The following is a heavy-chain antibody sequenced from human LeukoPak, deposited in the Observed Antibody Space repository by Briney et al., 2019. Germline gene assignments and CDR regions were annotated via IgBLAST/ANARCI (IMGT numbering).Heavy chain of an antibody. CDR3: ARVPGSSGWNYYFDY. CDR2: ISGGGNTV. J-gene: IGHJ4*02. CDR1: GVTFSSYE. V-gene: IGHV3-48*03. D-gene: IGHD6-19*01. Sequence: PGGSLRLSCAASGVTFSSYEMNWVRQAPGQGLEWVSYISGGGNTVHYADSVKGRFTISRDNTKNSLYLQMNSLRAEDTAVYYCARVPGSSGWNYYFDYWGQGTLVTVSS.